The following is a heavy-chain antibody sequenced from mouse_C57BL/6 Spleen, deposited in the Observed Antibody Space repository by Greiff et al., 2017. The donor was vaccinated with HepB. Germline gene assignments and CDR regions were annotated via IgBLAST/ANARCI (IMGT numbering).Heavy chain of an antibody. V-gene: IGHV3-6*01. D-gene: IGHD2-4*01. CDR3: AREEVYYDYDGLFDY. CDR2: ISYDGSN. J-gene: IGHJ2*01. CDR1: GYSITSGYY. Sequence: EVQLVESGPGLVKPSQSLSLTCSVTGYSITSGYYWNWIRQFPGNKLEWMGYISYDGSNNYNPSLKNRISITRDTSKNQFFLKLNSVTTEDTATYYCAREEVYYDYDGLFDYWGQGTTLTVSS.